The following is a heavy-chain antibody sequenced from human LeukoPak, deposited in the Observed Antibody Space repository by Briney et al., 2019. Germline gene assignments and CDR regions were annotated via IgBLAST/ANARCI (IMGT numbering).Heavy chain of an antibody. Sequence: GGSLRLSCGASGITFSSYGMHWVRQAPGKELEWVSSISSSSSYIYYADSVKGRFTISRDNAKNSLYLQMNSLRAEDTAVYYCARDKSSYGPNRPHDYWGQGTLVTVSS. CDR3: ARDKSSYGPNRPHDY. CDR1: GITFSSYG. J-gene: IGHJ4*02. V-gene: IGHV3-21*01. CDR2: ISSSSSYI. D-gene: IGHD6-6*01.